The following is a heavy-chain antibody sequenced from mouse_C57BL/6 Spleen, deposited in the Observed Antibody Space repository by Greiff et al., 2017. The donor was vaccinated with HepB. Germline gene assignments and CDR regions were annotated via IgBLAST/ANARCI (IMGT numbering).Heavy chain of an antibody. CDR2: ISDGGSYT. Sequence: EVKLVESGGGLVKPGGSLKLSCAASGFTFSSYAMSWVRQTPEKRLEWVATISDGGSYTYYPDNVKGRFTISRDNAKNNLYLQMSHLKSEDTAMYYCARDGGGPYYSNYDAMDYWGQGTSVTVSS. J-gene: IGHJ4*01. D-gene: IGHD2-5*01. V-gene: IGHV5-4*01. CDR1: GFTFSSYA. CDR3: ARDGGGPYYSNYDAMDY.